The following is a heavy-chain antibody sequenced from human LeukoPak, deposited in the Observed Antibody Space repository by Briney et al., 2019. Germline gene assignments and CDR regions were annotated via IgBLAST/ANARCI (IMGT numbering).Heavy chain of an antibody. CDR1: GGSISSSRYY. Sequence: PSETLSLTCTVSGGSISSSRYYWTWIRQSPGKGLEWIGEINHSGSTYNNPSLKSRVTMSVDTSRNQFSLKLSAVTAADTAIYYCARRCLDSSGSCYQYWGQGTLVFVSS. V-gene: IGHV4-39*07. CDR3: ARRCLDSSGSCYQY. D-gene: IGHD2-15*01. CDR2: INHSGST. J-gene: IGHJ4*02.